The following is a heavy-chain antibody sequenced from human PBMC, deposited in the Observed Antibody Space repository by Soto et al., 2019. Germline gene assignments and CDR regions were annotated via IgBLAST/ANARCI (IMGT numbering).Heavy chain of an antibody. V-gene: IGHV3-7*01. CDR1: GFTFSSYW. CDR2: IKQDGSEK. Sequence: GGSLRLSCAASGFTFSSYWMSWVRQAPEKGLEWVANIKQDGSEKYYVDSVKGRFTISRDNAKNSLYLQMNSLRAEDTAVYYCARDSYCSSTSCYAWDHFDYWGQGTLVTVSS. J-gene: IGHJ4*02. CDR3: ARDSYCSSTSCYAWDHFDY. D-gene: IGHD2-2*01.